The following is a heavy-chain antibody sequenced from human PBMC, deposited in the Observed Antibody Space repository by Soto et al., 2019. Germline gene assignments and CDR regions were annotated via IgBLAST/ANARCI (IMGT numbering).Heavy chain of an antibody. CDR1: GGSISSSSYY. J-gene: IGHJ6*02. D-gene: IGHD3-9*01. CDR3: ARLRYFDWLLPSYHWYYGMDV. V-gene: IGHV4-39*01. Sequence: SETLSLTCTVSGGSISSSSYYLGWIRQPPGKGLEWIGSIYYSGSTYYNPSLKSRVTISVDTSKNQFSLKLSSVTAADTAVYYCARLRYFDWLLPSYHWYYGMDVWGQGTTVTVSS. CDR2: IYYSGST.